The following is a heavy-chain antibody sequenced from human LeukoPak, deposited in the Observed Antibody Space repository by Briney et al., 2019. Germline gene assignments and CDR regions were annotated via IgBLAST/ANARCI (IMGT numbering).Heavy chain of an antibody. D-gene: IGHD3-3*01. J-gene: IGHJ4*02. CDR1: GFTFSSYE. V-gene: IGHV3-48*03. CDR3: ARHDFWSGFKGGDY. CDR2: ISSSGSTI. Sequence: GGSLRLSCAASGFTFSSYEMYWVRQAPGKGLEWVSYISSSGSTIYYADSVKGRFTISRDNAKNSLYLQMNSLRAEDTASYYCARHDFWSGFKGGDYWGQGTLVTVSS.